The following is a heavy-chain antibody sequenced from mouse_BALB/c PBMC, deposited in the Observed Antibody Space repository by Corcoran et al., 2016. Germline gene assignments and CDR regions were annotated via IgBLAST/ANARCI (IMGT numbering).Heavy chain of an antibody. Sequence: EVQLQQSGPELVKTGASGKMSCKASGYTFTSYVMHWVKQKPGQGLEWIGYINPYNDGTKYNEKFKGKATLTSDKSSSTAYMELSSLTSEDFAVYYCARNYGSSQAWFAYWGQGTLVIVSA. CDR1: GYTFTSYV. J-gene: IGHJ3*01. CDR3: ARNYGSSQAWFAY. V-gene: IGHV1S136*01. CDR2: INPYNDGT. D-gene: IGHD1-1*01.